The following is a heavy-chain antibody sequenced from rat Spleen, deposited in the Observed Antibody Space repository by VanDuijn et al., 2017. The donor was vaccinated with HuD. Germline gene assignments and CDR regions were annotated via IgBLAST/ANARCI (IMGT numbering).Heavy chain of an antibody. CDR3: ARHYGGYSEYVMDA. V-gene: IGHV5-7*01. CDR1: GFTFSDYY. J-gene: IGHJ4*01. CDR2: ISYDGTAT. D-gene: IGHD1-11*01. Sequence: EVQLVESAGGLVQPGRSLTLSCAASGFTFSDYYMAWVRQAPTKGLEWVASISYDGTATYYRDSVKGRFTISRDTAQNTLYLQMDSLRSEDTATYYCARHYGGYSEYVMDAWGQGASVTVSS.